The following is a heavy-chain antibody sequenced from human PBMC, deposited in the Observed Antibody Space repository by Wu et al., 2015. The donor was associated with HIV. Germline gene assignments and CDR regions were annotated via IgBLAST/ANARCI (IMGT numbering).Heavy chain of an antibody. D-gene: IGHD4-17*01. CDR1: GYTFTHYD. CDR2: LIPIFGKV. Sequence: QVRLIQSGAEVKKPGASVKVSCKASGYTFTHYDINWVRQVSGQGLEWMGGLIPIFGKVNYAQKFQGRVTITADESKSTVYMELRSLTSEDTAVYYCAREAEGGRRWLLGYWGQGTLVTVSS. CDR3: AREAEGGRRWLLGY. V-gene: IGHV1-69*01. J-gene: IGHJ4*02.